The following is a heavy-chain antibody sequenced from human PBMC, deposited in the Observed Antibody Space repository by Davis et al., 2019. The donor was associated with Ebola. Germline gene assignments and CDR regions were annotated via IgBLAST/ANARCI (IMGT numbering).Heavy chain of an antibody. CDR1: GGSISRGGSY. D-gene: IGHD3-22*01. V-gene: IGHV4-31*03. CDR3: ARDLRYDSSGYDYYFYMDV. J-gene: IGHJ6*03. Sequence: LRLSCTVSGGSISRGGSYWTWIRQHPGRGLEWIGYIYYSGSTYYKPCLKSRVTISLDTSKNQFSLNLYSVTAADTAVYYCARDLRYDSSGYDYYFYMDVWGKGTTVTVSS. CDR2: IYYSGST.